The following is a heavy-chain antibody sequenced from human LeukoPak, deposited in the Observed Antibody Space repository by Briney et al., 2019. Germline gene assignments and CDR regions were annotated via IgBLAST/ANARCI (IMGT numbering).Heavy chain of an antibody. J-gene: IGHJ5*02. D-gene: IGHD2-2*01. CDR3: ARDGYHAMNL. V-gene: IGHV3-7*01. CDR1: GFIFSDYW. Sequence: GGSLRLSCEASGFIFSDYWMSWVRQAPGKGLEWVANIKQDGSEKNYVGSLKGRFTISRDNAKNSLYLQTNSLRAEDTAVYYCARDGYHAMNLWGQGTLVTVRS. CDR2: IKQDGSEK.